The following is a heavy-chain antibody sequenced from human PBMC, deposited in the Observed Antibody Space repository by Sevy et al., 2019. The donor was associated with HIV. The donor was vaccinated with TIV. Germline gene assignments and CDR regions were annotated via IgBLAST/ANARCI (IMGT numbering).Heavy chain of an antibody. Sequence: GGSLRLSCAASGFTFSSYAMHWVRQAPGKGPEWVAVISYDGSNKYYADSVKGRFTISRDNSKNTLYLQMNSLRAEDTAVYYCARDKSLDYDSSGNLDYWGQGTLVTVSS. CDR3: ARDKSLDYDSSGNLDY. CDR2: ISYDGSNK. V-gene: IGHV3-30-3*01. J-gene: IGHJ4*02. D-gene: IGHD3-22*01. CDR1: GFTFSSYA.